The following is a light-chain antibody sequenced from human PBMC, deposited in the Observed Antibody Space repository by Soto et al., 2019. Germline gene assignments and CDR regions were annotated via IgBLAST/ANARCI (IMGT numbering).Light chain of an antibody. CDR2: GAS. CDR1: QSIRSNY. CDR3: QHYGCSPHT. V-gene: IGKV3-20*01. Sequence: EIVLTQSPGTLSLSPGERATLSCRASQSIRSNYLAWYQQKHGQAPRLLNYGASRRATGNPDRFSGSGSGTDFTLTISRLEPEDLAVYDYQHYGCSPHTFGGGTKVEIK. J-gene: IGKJ4*01.